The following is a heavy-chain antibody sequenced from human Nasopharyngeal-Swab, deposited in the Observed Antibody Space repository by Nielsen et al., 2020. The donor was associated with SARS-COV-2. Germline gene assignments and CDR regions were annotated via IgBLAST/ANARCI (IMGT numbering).Heavy chain of an antibody. D-gene: IGHD3-10*01. V-gene: IGHV3-21*01. CDR2: ISSSSSYI. CDR3: ARLELWFGELFIDY. J-gene: IGHJ4*02. CDR1: GFTFSSYS. Sequence: GGSLRLSCAASGFTFSSYSMNWVRQAPGKGLEWVSSISSSSSYIYYADSVKGRFTISRDNAKNSLYLQMNSLRAEDTAVYYCARLELWFGELFIDYWGQGTLVTVSS.